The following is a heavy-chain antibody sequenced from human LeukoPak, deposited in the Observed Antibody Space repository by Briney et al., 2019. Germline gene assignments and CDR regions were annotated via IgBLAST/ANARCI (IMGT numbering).Heavy chain of an antibody. V-gene: IGHV3-23*01. CDR3: AKSRAADTTLLFDY. D-gene: IGHD6-13*01. Sequence: GGSLRLSCAASGFTFNNYAMSWVRQAPGKGLEWVSAITIGGTDTFYVDSVKGRFTISRDNSKNTLYLQMSSLRAEDTAIYYCAKSRAADTTLLFDYWGQGTLVTVSS. CDR2: ITIGGTDT. J-gene: IGHJ4*02. CDR1: GFTFNNYA.